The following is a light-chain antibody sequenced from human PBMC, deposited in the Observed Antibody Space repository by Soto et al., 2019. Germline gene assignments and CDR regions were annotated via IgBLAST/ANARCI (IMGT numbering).Light chain of an antibody. CDR2: LNSDVSH. CDR1: SGHSSYA. V-gene: IGLV4-69*01. Sequence: QPVLTQSPSASASLGASVKLTCTLSSGHSSYAIAWHQQQPEKGPRYLLKLNSDVSHSKGDGIPDRFSGSSSGAERYLTISSLQSEDEADYYCQTWGTESYVFGTGTKVTVL. J-gene: IGLJ1*01. CDR3: QTWGTESYV.